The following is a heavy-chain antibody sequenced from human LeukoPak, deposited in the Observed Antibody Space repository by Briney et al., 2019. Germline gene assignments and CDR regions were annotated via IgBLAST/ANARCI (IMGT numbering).Heavy chain of an antibody. J-gene: IGHJ4*02. CDR1: GYTFTGYY. V-gene: IGHV1-2*02. Sequence: ASVKVSCKASGYTFTGYYMHWVRQAPGQGLEWMGWINPNSGGTNYAQKFQGRVTMARDTSISAVYMELSRLRSDDTAIYYCARDGTGVYNLVQYWGQGTLVTVSS. CDR2: INPNSGGT. D-gene: IGHD5-24*01. CDR3: ARDGTGVYNLVQY.